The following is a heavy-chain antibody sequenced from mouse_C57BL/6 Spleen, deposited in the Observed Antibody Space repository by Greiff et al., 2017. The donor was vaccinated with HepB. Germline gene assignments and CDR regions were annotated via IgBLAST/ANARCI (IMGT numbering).Heavy chain of an antibody. CDR3: ARFYYYGSSLAY. J-gene: IGHJ3*01. D-gene: IGHD1-1*01. V-gene: IGHV1-64*01. CDR1: GYTFTSYW. Sequence: VQLQQPGAELVKPGASVKLSCKASGYTFTSYWMHWVKQRPGQGLEWIGMIHPNSGSTNYNEKFKSKATLTVDKSSSTAYMQLSSLTSEDSAVYYCARFYYYGSSLAYWGQGTLVTVSA. CDR2: IHPNSGST.